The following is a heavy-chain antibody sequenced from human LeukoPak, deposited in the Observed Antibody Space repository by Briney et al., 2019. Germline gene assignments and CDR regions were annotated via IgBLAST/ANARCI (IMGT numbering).Heavy chain of an antibody. D-gene: IGHD5-24*01. CDR3: ARDWVYKIDY. V-gene: IGHV3-74*01. Sequence: GGSLRLSCETAGFTFSSYVMHWVRRTPGKGLVWVSRISHDGFISYADSVKGRFTISRDNARNTLILQMNSLRAEDTAVYYCARDWVYKIDYWGRGTLVTVSS. CDR2: ISHDGFI. CDR1: GFTFSSYV. J-gene: IGHJ4*02.